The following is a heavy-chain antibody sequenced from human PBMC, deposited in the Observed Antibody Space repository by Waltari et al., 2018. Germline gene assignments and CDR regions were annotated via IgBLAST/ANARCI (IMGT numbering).Heavy chain of an antibody. J-gene: IGHJ5*02. CDR1: GGTFSSYA. V-gene: IGHV1-69*01. D-gene: IGHD2-2*01. Sequence: QVQLVQSGAEVKKPGSSVKVSCKASGGTFSSYAISWVRQAPGQGLEWMGGIIPIFGTANYAQKCQGRVTMTADESTSTAYMELSSLRSEDTAVYYCARANCSSTSCYVAGWFDPWGQGTLVTVSS. CDR2: IIPIFGTA. CDR3: ARANCSSTSCYVAGWFDP.